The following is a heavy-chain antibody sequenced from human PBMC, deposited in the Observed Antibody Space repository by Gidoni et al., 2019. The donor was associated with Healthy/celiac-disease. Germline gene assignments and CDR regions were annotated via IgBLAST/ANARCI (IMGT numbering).Heavy chain of an antibody. J-gene: IGHJ4*02. D-gene: IGHD3-22*01. V-gene: IGHV3-30*01. CDR1: GFTFSSYA. CDR3: ARRYYYDSSGYAHLDY. CDR2: ISYDGSNK. Sequence: QVPLVESGGGVVQPGRSLRPSCAASGFTFSSYAMHWVRQAPGKGLEWVAVISYDGSNKYYADSVKGRFTISRDNSKNTLYLQMNSLRAEDTAVYYCARRYYYDSSGYAHLDYWGQGTLVTVSS.